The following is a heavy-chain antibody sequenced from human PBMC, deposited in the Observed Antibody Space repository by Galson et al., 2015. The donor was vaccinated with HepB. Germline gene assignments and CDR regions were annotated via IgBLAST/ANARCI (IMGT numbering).Heavy chain of an antibody. V-gene: IGHV3-23*03. D-gene: IGHD2/OR15-2a*01. J-gene: IGHJ4*02. CDR3: AKQEGPLIESWYFDY. CDR1: GFRFDFFA. Sequence: SLRLSCAASGFRFDFFAMSWVRQAPGKGLEWVAGIEKDDSGTYNADSVKGRFTISRDNSKNAVYLQLNSLRAEDTAVYYCAKQEGPLIESWYFDYWGQGSLVTVSS. CDR2: IEKDDSGT.